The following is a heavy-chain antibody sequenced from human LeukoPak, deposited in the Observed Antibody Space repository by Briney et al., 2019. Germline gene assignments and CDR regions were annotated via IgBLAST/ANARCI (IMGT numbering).Heavy chain of an antibody. V-gene: IGHV1-2*02. Sequence: ASVKVSCKASGYTFTSYYMHWVRQAPGQGLEWMGWINPNSGGTNYAQKFQGRVTMTRDTSISTAYMELSRLRSDDTAVYYCARESVAAQYYYMDVWGKGTTVTVSS. D-gene: IGHD6-19*01. CDR2: INPNSGGT. J-gene: IGHJ6*03. CDR3: ARESVAAQYYYMDV. CDR1: GYTFTSYY.